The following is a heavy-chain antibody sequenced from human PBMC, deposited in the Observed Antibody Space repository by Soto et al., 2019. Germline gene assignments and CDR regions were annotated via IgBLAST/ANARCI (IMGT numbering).Heavy chain of an antibody. CDR3: AKATATGGGAFDI. V-gene: IGHV3-23*01. J-gene: IGHJ3*02. D-gene: IGHD2-8*02. CDR2: ILVGGST. CDR1: GFTCSSYD. Sequence: LRLSCAASGFTCSSYDMSWVRQAPGKGLEWVSTILVGGSTHYPDSVKGRFTISRDNSKNTVFLQMNSLTAGDTAVYYCAKATATGGGAFDICGQGTVVTVSS.